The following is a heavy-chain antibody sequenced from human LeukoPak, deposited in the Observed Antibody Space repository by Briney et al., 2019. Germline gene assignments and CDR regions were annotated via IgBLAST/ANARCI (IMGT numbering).Heavy chain of an antibody. J-gene: IGHJ4*02. Sequence: PSETLSLTCAVYGGSFSGYYWSWIRQPPGKALEWVGSLYYSGTIYSNPSLQSRVSKSVDRSKNQFSLKLTSVTAADTAVYYCARLWRYDCGDWGNYWGQGTLVTVSS. CDR1: GGSFSGYY. D-gene: IGHD4-17*01. CDR2: LYYSGTI. CDR3: ARLWRYDCGDWGNY. V-gene: IGHV4-34*01.